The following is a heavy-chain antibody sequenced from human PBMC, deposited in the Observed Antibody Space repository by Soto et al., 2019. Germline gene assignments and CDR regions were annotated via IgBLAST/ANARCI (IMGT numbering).Heavy chain of an antibody. V-gene: IGHV1-18*04. Sequence: ASVKVSCKASGYTFTSHGFTWVRQAPGQGLEWMGWISIYNGNTHYAQKFQGRLTLTIDTSTSTAYMELRSLTSDDTAVYFCARDGCSGGSCYFSYWFDPWGQGTLVTVSS. CDR1: GYTFTSHG. J-gene: IGHJ5*02. CDR2: ISIYNGNT. CDR3: ARDGCSGGSCYFSYWFDP. D-gene: IGHD2-15*01.